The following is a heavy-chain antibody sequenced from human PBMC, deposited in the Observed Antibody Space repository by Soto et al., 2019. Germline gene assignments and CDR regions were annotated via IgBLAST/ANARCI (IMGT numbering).Heavy chain of an antibody. CDR3: ARDVGWYYYGSGSYVFDY. V-gene: IGHV1-46*01. Sequence: ASVKVACKAIGYSFTRHYMHWVRQAPGQGLEWMGTILPGGVNIDYAQKFEGRVTMTRDTTTSTVYMELSSLTSEDTAVYYCARDVGWYYYGSGSYVFDYWGQGTLVIVSS. CDR1: GYSFTRHY. CDR2: ILPGGVNI. D-gene: IGHD3-10*01. J-gene: IGHJ4*02.